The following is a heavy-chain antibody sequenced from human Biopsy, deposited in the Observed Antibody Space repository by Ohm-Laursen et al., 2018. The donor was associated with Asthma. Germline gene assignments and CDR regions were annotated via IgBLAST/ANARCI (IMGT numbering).Heavy chain of an antibody. CDR1: GFSFDDCA. CDR3: AKSADYYDSTDYLDF. CDR2: ISWNSGNI. Sequence: SLRLSCSAPGFSFDDCAMHWVRQAPGKGLEWVSSISWNSGNIDYADSVKGRFTISRDNAKDSLYLQMQSLRPEDTAFYYCAKSADYYDSTDYLDFWGRGTLVTVSS. D-gene: IGHD3-22*01. V-gene: IGHV3-9*01. J-gene: IGHJ4*01.